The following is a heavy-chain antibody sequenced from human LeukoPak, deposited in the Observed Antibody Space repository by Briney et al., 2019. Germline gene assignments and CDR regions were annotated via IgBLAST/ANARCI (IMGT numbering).Heavy chain of an antibody. V-gene: IGHV4-4*02. CDR2: IYHSGST. Sequence: PSGTLSLTCAVSGGSISSSNWWSWVRQPPGKGLEWIGEIYHSGSTNYNPSLKSRVTISVDKSKNQFSLKLSSVTAADTAVYYCARHSTDYSRVRWFDPWGQGTLVTVSS. D-gene: IGHD6-13*01. CDR1: GGSISSSNW. J-gene: IGHJ5*02. CDR3: ARHSTDYSRVRWFDP.